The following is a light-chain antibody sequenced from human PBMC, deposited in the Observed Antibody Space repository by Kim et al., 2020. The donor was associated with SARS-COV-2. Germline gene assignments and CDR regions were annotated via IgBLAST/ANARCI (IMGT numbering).Light chain of an antibody. CDR2: SAT. J-gene: IGKJ1*01. V-gene: IGKV1-5*03. Sequence: ASVEDRVPITCRASRSVSLWLAWYQQKPGKSPKLLIYSATDLESGIPSRFSGSGSGTDFTLTISSLQPDDFATYYCQQYSKFSLTFGHGTKVDIK. CDR3: QQYSKFSLT. CDR1: RSVSLW.